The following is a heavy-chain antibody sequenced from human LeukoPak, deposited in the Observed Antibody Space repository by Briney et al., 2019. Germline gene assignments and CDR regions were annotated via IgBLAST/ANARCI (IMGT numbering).Heavy chain of an antibody. D-gene: IGHD5-12*01. V-gene: IGHV3-30*18. J-gene: IGHJ4*02. CDR2: ISYDGSNK. CDR3: AKDQGYDFLFDY. CDR1: GFTFSSYG. Sequence: GRSLRLSCAASGFTFSSYGMHWVRQAPGKELEGVAVISYDGSNKYYADSVKGRFTISRDNSKNTLYLQMNSLRAEDTAVYYCAKDQGYDFLFDYWGQGTLVTVSS.